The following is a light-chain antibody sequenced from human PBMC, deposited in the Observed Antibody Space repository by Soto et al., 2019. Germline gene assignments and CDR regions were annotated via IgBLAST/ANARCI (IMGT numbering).Light chain of an antibody. V-gene: IGKV3-20*01. CDR3: QQYGDSWS. J-gene: IGKJ1*01. CDR1: QSVSTRR. Sequence: DTVLTQSPGTLSLSPGERATLSCRASQSVSTRRLAWYQQRRGQAPRLLIYGTSSRPAGIPDRFSGSGSGTDFTLTINRLEPEDFAVYFCQQYGDSWSFGQGTRVEIK. CDR2: GTS.